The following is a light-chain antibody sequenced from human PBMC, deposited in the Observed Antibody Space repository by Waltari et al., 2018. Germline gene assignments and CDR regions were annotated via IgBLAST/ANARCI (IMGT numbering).Light chain of an antibody. Sequence: QSVLPQPPSASGPPGQRVTISCSGSSSNIGTSTVNWYQQLPGSAPQPLIYTNNQRPSGVPDRFSGSKSGTSASLAISGLQSEDEAVYYCAAWDDSPDGLVFGGGTKLTVL. CDR2: TNN. V-gene: IGLV1-44*01. CDR1: SSNIGTST. J-gene: IGLJ3*02. CDR3: AAWDDSPDGLV.